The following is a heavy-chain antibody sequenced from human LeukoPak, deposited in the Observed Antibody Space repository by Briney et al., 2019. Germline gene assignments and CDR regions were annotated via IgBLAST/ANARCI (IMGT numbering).Heavy chain of an antibody. CDR2: INQDGTGE. CDR3: ARLPSTVKADY. D-gene: IGHD4-17*01. V-gene: IGHV3-7*04. Sequence: PVGSLRLSCAASGFTFNTYWMSWVRQAPGKGLEWVANINQDGTGEYYVESVRGRFAISRDNAKSSLFLQMNSLRAEDTAVYYCARLPSTVKADYWGQGTLVTVSS. J-gene: IGHJ4*02. CDR1: GFTFNTYW.